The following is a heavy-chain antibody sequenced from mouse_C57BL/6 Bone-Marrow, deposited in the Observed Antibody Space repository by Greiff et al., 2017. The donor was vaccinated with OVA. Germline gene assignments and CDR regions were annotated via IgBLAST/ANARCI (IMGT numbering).Heavy chain of an antibody. CDR1: GFTITDDY. D-gene: IGHD1-1*01. J-gene: IGHJ3*01. V-gene: IGHV14-4*01. CDR2: IDPENGDT. CDR3: TSYYYGSSYVGFAY. Sequence: VQLKQSGAELVRPGASVKLSCTASGFTITDDYMPWVKQRPEQGLEWIGWIDPENGDTEYASKFQGKATITADTSSNTAYLQLSSLTSEDTAVYYCTSYYYGSSYVGFAYWGQGTLVTVSA.